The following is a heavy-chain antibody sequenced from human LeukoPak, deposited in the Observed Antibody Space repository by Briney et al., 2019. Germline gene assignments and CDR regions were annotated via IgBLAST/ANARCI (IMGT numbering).Heavy chain of an antibody. J-gene: IGHJ3*02. Sequence: GGSLRLFCAASGLTFSSYSMRWVRQAPGRGLEWVSAISGIGCSTYHADSVKGRFTISRDNFKNPVFLQMNSLRAQETAGLLCARPFITMIVVVTSDAFDIWGQGTMVTVSS. CDR1: GLTFSSYS. V-gene: IGHV3-23*01. CDR2: ISGIGCST. CDR3: ARPFITMIVVVTSDAFDI. D-gene: IGHD3-22*01.